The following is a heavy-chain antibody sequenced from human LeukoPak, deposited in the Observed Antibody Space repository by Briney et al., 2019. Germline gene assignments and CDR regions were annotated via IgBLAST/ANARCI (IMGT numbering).Heavy chain of an antibody. CDR1: GFPSRSNW. J-gene: IGHJ4*02. CDR3: ARTDYFDR. CDR2: INGDGINT. Sequence: PGGSLRLSCAASGFPSRSNWMHWVRPVPGRGLVWVSGINGDGINTKYADSVKGRFTISRDNAKNTLYLQMNSLRGEDAAVYYCARTDYFDRWGQGTLVTVSS. D-gene: IGHD3-22*01. V-gene: IGHV3-74*03.